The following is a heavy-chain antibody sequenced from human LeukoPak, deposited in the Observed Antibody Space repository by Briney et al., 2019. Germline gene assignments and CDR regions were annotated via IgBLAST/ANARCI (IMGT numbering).Heavy chain of an antibody. J-gene: IGHJ3*01. V-gene: IGHV4-39*01. CDR3: ARQVVDTAMVDDALDV. D-gene: IGHD5-18*01. CDR2: IYYSGSA. Sequence: SETLSLTCSVSGGSISSSSFYWGWIRQPPGKGLEWIGSIYYSGSAYYNPSLKSRVTVSVDTSKNQFSLKVSSVTAADTAVYYCARQVVDTAMVDDALDVWGQGTMVTVSS. CDR1: GGSISSSSFY.